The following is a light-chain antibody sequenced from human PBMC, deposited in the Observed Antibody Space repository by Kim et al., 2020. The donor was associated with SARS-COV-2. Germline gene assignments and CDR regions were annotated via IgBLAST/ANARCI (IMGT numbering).Light chain of an antibody. J-gene: IGLJ2*01. Sequence: QSVLTQPPSMSGAPGQSVTISCTGSNSNIGAGYEVHWYQQFRGTAPKLLIYNDYRRPSGVPDRFSGSRSASSASLAITGLQAEDEADYYCQSYDTGLSGIIFGGGTQLTVL. V-gene: IGLV1-40*01. CDR3: QSYDTGLSGII. CDR1: NSNIGAGYE. CDR2: NDY.